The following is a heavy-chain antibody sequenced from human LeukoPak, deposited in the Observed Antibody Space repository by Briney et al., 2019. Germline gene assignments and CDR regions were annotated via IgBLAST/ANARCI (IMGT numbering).Heavy chain of an antibody. J-gene: IGHJ3*02. Sequence: SVKVSCKASGGTFSSYAISWVRQAPGQGLEWMGGIIPIFGTANYAQKFQGRVTITADKSTSTAYMELSSLRSEDTAVYYCARGYYYGSGSYAFDIWGQGTMVTVSS. CDR3: ARGYYYGSGSYAFDI. V-gene: IGHV1-69*06. CDR2: IIPIFGTA. CDR1: GGTFSSYA. D-gene: IGHD3-10*01.